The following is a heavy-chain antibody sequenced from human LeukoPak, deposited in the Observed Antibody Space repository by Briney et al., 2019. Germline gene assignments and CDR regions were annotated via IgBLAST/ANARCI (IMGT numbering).Heavy chain of an antibody. CDR2: IKQDGSEK. D-gene: IGHD3-22*01. J-gene: IGHJ4*02. CDR1: GFTFSSYW. CDR3: ARDYYDSSGYTLDY. Sequence: GSLRLSCAASGFTFSSYWMSWVRQAPGKGLEWVANIKQDGSEKYYVDSVKGRFTISRDNAKNSLYLQMNSLRAEDTAVYYCARDYYDSSGYTLDYWGQGTLVTVSS. V-gene: IGHV3-7*01.